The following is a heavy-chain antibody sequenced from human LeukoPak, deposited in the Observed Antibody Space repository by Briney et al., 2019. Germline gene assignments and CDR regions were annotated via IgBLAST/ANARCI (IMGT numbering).Heavy chain of an antibody. CDR3: ARDIYCGGDCYSAAFDI. D-gene: IGHD2-21*01. CDR2: IYYSGST. J-gene: IGHJ3*02. Sequence: PSETLSLTCTVSGGSISSYYWSWIRQPPGKGREWIGYIYYSGSTNYNPSLNSRVPISVDTSKNQSSLKLSSVTAADTAVYYCARDIYCGGDCYSAAFDIWGQGTMVTVSS. CDR1: GGSISSYY. V-gene: IGHV4-59*01.